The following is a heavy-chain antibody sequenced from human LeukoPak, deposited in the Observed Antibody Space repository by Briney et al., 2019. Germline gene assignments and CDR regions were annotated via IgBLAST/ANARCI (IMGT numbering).Heavy chain of an antibody. CDR3: ARDHNYGSDY. V-gene: IGHV3-7*03. D-gene: IGHD5-18*01. J-gene: IGHJ4*02. CDR1: GFSFSSYW. Sequence: GSLRLSCAASGFSFSSYWMNWVRQAPGKGLEWVANIKEDGSEKYYVDSVKGRFTISRDSAKNSLYLQMNSLRVEDTAVYYCARDHNYGSDYWGQGTLVTVSS. CDR2: IKEDGSEK.